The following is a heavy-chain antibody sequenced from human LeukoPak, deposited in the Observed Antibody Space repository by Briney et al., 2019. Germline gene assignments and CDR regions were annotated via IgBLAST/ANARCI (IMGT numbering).Heavy chain of an antibody. CDR2: IYHSRST. J-gene: IGHJ4*02. CDR3: ARGWGDFDC. V-gene: IGHV4-39*07. D-gene: IGHD3-16*01. CDR1: GGSISTSSYY. Sequence: PSETLSLTCTVSGGSISTSSYYWGWIRQPPGKGLEWIGSIYHSRSTYYNASLKSRATISADTSKNQFSLKLSSVTAADTAVYYCARGWGDFDCWGQGTLVTVSS.